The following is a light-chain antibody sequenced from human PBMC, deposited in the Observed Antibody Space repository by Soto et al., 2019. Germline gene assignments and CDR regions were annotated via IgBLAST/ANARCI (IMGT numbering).Light chain of an antibody. CDR3: SSYTINNFYV. CDR1: SRDVGGYNY. CDR2: EVS. V-gene: IGLV2-14*01. Sequence: VLTLPASVSGSPGQSITISCTGTSRDVGGYNYVSWYQQHPDKAPKLMIYEVSNRPSGVSNRFSGSKSGNTASLTISGLQAEDEADYYCSSYTINNFYVFGTGTKVTVL. J-gene: IGLJ1*01.